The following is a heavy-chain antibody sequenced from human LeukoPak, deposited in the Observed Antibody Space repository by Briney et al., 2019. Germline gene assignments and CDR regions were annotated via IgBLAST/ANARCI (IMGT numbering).Heavy chain of an antibody. Sequence: GGSLRLSCAASGFTLTSYEMNWVRLAPGKGLEWISYISRTGNSINYADSVKGRFTVSRDSAKNSLYLQMNSLRAEDTAVYYCARGPYSSNGYVDYWGQGTLVTVA. CDR1: GFTLTSYE. CDR2: ISRTGNSI. J-gene: IGHJ4*02. D-gene: IGHD6-13*01. V-gene: IGHV3-48*03. CDR3: ARGPYSSNGYVDY.